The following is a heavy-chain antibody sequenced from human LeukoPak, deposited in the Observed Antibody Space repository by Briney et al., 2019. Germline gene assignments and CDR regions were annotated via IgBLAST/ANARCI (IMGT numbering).Heavy chain of an antibody. D-gene: IGHD6-13*01. CDR1: GLTFSNCA. V-gene: IGHV3-23*01. Sequence: PGGSLRLSCAASGLTFSNCAMGWVRQAPGKGLEWVSSISSSGGSTYYADSVKGRFTISRDNSKSTLFLQLKSLGVEDTAVYFCARRPPIATSGTYFFDYWGQGTLATVSS. CDR2: ISSSGGST. CDR3: ARRPPIATSGTYFFDY. J-gene: IGHJ4*02.